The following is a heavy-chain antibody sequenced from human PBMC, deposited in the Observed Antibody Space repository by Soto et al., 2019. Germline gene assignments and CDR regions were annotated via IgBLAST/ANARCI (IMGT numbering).Heavy chain of an antibody. Sequence: EAQLLESGGGLVQPWGSLRLSCAAPGFRFSSYAMSWFRQAPGKGLEWVSTVTSGSGTYFADSVRGRCTISRDNSKNTLYLQLNSLRAEDTALYYCAKDPWGTVTGSFDIWGQGTMVTVSS. CDR2: VTSGSGT. CDR1: GFRFSSYA. V-gene: IGHV3-23*01. CDR3: AKDPWGTVTGSFDI. D-gene: IGHD3-9*01. J-gene: IGHJ3*02.